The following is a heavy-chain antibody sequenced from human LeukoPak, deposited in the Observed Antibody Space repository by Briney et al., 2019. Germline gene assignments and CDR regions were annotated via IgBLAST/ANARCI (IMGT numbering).Heavy chain of an antibody. D-gene: IGHD2-21*02. CDR2: IYPRDGST. J-gene: IGHJ5*02. V-gene: IGHV1-46*01. CDR3: ASESPYCGGDCYSGWFGP. CDR1: GYTFTNNY. Sequence: ASVKVSCKASGYTFTNNYLHWVRQAPGQGLEWMGMIYPRDGSTSYAQNFQGRVTVTRDTSTTTVHMELRGLRSEDTAVYYCASESPYCGGDCYSGWFGPWGQGTLVTVSS.